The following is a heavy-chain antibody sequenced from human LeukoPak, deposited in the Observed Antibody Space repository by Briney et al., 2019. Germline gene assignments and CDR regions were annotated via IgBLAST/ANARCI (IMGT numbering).Heavy chain of an antibody. CDR1: GYTFTSYY. Sequence: ASVKVSCKASGYTFTSYYMHWVRQAPGQGLEWMGWINPNSGGTNYAQKFQGRVTMTRDTSISTAYMELSRLRSDDTAVYYCARDGSGRGSWFDPWGQGTLVTVSS. V-gene: IGHV1-2*02. D-gene: IGHD3-10*01. J-gene: IGHJ5*02. CDR3: ARDGSGRGSWFDP. CDR2: INPNSGGT.